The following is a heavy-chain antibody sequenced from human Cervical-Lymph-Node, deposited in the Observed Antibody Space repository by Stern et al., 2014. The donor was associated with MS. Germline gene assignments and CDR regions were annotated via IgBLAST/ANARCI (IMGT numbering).Heavy chain of an antibody. J-gene: IGHJ6*02. CDR1: GGTFSVYA. Sequence: VQLVQSGAEVKKPGSSVKVSCEASGGTFSVYAVSWVRQAPGQGLEWMGGIIPMFGTATYPQKMEGRVTITADESTSTAHMELSILRSEDTAIYFCVRSNYDGGNGFYHYAMDVWGQGTTVIVSS. D-gene: IGHD3-10*01. V-gene: IGHV1-69*01. CDR3: VRSNYDGGNGFYHYAMDV. CDR2: IIPMFGTA.